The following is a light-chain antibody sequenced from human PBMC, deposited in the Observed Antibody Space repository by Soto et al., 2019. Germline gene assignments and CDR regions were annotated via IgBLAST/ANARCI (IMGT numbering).Light chain of an antibody. CDR2: GAS. J-gene: IGKJ4*01. CDR1: QSVSSSH. CDR3: QRYDTSPPLT. V-gene: IGKV3-20*01. Sequence: EVVLTQSPGILSVSPGETATLSCRTSQSVSSSHLVWYQQRPGQAPRLLMYGASKRATDIPDRFSGSGSGTDFTLTISRLEPQDIAVYFCQRYDTSPPLTLGGGTKVEIK.